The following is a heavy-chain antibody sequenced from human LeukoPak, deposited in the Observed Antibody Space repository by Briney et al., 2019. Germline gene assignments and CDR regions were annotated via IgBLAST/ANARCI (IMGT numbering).Heavy chain of an antibody. CDR3: ASGFYYYDSSGYYDPYPFDY. Sequence: ASVKVSCKASGYTFTSYGISWVRQAPGQGLEWMGWISAYNGNTNYAQKLQGRVTMTTDTSTSTAYMELRSLRSDDTAVYYCASGFYYYDSSGYYDPYPFDYWGQGTLVTVSS. CDR2: ISAYNGNT. D-gene: IGHD3-22*01. CDR1: GYTFTSYG. J-gene: IGHJ4*02. V-gene: IGHV1-18*01.